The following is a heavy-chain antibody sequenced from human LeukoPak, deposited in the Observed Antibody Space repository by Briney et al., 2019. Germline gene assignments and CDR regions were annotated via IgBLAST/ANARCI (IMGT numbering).Heavy chain of an antibody. V-gene: IGHV4-61*08. CDR1: GGSISSGGYY. J-gene: IGHJ4*02. CDR2: IYYSGST. CDR3: ARETSYSSGWSTGYYFDY. D-gene: IGHD6-19*01. Sequence: SSETLSLTCTVSGGSISSGGYYWSWIRQHPGKGLEWIGYIYYSGSTNYNPSLKSRVTISVDTSKNQFSLKLSSVTAADTAVYYCARETSYSSGWSTGYYFDYWGQGTLVTVSS.